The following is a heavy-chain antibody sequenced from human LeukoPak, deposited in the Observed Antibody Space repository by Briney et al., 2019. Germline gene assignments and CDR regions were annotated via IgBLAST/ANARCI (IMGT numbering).Heavy chain of an antibody. CDR3: ARASGWYLN. Sequence: GGSLRLSCAASGFTFSSYEMNWVRQAPGKGLEWVSYISSSGSTIYYADSVKGRFTISRDNAKNSLYLQMNSLRAEDTAVYYYARASGWYLNWGQGTLVTVSS. D-gene: IGHD6-19*01. V-gene: IGHV3-48*03. CDR1: GFTFSSYE. J-gene: IGHJ4*02. CDR2: ISSSGSTI.